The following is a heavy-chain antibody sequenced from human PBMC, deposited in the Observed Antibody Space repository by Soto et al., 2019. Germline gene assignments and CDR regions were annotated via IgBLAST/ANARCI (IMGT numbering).Heavy chain of an antibody. D-gene: IGHD3-10*01. CDR1: GASIRSYY. CDR3: ASSARHPGDFFYYNGMEV. J-gene: IGHJ6*02. Sequence: SETLSLTCSVSGASIRSYYWHWIRQPPGKGLEGIVYVYTRDYSRYISSLTSRVTIPVDTSEGQFYLRLPSVTAADTAVYYCASSARHPGDFFYYNGMEVWGQGTTVTVSS. V-gene: IGHV4-4*08. CDR2: VYTRDYS.